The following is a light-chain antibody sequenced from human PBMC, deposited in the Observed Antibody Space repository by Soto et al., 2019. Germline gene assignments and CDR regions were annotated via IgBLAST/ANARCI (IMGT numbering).Light chain of an antibody. CDR2: DAS. J-gene: IGKJ5*01. CDR1: QSVSSY. V-gene: IGKV3-11*01. CDR3: QQRSNWPIT. Sequence: EIVLTQSPATLSWSPGARAPLSCRASQSVSSYLDWYQQNPGQAPRLLIYDASNRATGIPARFSGSGAGTDFTLTSSSLEHEDFAVYYCQQRSNWPITFGQGTRLEI.